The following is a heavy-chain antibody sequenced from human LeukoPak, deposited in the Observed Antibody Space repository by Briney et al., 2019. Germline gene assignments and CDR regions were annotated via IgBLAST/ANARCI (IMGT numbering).Heavy chain of an antibody. CDR2: IYYSGST. CDR3: ARVMKYSSQGAFDI. V-gene: IGHV4-30-4*08. Sequence: SQTLSLTCTVSGGSISSGDYYWSWIRQPPGKGLEWIGYIYYSGSTNYNPSLKSRVTMSVDTSKNQFSLKLSSVTAADTAVYYCARVMKYSSQGAFDIWGQGTMVTVSS. J-gene: IGHJ3*02. D-gene: IGHD6-6*01. CDR1: GGSISSGDYY.